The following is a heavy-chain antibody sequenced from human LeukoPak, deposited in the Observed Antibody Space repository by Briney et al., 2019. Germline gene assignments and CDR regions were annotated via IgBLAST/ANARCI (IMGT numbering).Heavy chain of an antibody. CDR2: IYDSGNT. CDR3: ARRRGGSSDYDY. CDR1: GGSIRSSYYY. D-gene: IGHD6-6*01. V-gene: IGHV4-39*01. Sequence: PSETLSLTCTVSGGSIRSSYYYWGWIRQPPGKGLEWIGSIYDSGNTYYNPSLKSRVTISIDTSKSQFSLSLSSVSAADTAVYYCARRRGGSSDYDYWGQGTLVSVSS. J-gene: IGHJ4*02.